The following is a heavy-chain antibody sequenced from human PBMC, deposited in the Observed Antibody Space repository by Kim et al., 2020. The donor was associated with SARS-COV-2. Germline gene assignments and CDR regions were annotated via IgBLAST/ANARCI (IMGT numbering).Heavy chain of an antibody. CDR3: ARGRGQQLARSYYFDY. Sequence: SVKGRFTISRDNSKNTVYLQMNSLRAEDTAVYYCARGRGQQLARSYYFDYWGQGTLVTVSS. D-gene: IGHD6-13*01. J-gene: IGHJ4*02. V-gene: IGHV3-23*01.